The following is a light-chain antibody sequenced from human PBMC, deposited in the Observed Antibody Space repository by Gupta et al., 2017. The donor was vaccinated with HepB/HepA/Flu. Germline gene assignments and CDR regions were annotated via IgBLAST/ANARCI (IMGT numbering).Light chain of an antibody. Sequence: QSALTQPASVSGSPGQSISISCTGTSSDVGGYNYVSWYQQLPGKAPKLMIYDVSNRPSGISNRFSGSKSGNTASLTISGRQAEDEADYYCSSYTNTTALGVVFGGGTKLTVL. J-gene: IGLJ2*01. CDR1: SSDVGGYNY. CDR2: DVS. V-gene: IGLV2-14*03. CDR3: SSYTNTTALGVV.